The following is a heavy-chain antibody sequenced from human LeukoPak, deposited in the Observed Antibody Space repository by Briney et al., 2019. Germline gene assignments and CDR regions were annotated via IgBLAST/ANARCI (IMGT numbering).Heavy chain of an antibody. CDR3: ARATYYHDTDRASQLDY. D-gene: IGHD3-22*01. Sequence: ASVKVSCKASGGTFSSYAISWVRQAPGQGLEWMGGIIPIFGTANYAQKFQGRVTITADESTSTAYMELSSLRSEDTAVYYCARATYYHDTDRASQLDYWGQGTLVTVSS. CDR2: IIPIFGTA. CDR1: GGTFSSYA. J-gene: IGHJ4*02. V-gene: IGHV1-69*13.